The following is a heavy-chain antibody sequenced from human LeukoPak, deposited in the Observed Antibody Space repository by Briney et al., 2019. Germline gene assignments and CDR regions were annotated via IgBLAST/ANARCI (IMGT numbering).Heavy chain of an antibody. D-gene: IGHD3-10*01. J-gene: IGHJ4*02. V-gene: IGHV4-39*01. CDR1: GASISSSSYY. CDR3: ARQSVGFGEFNFDY. Sequence: SETLSLTCTVSGASISSSSYYWGWTRHPPGKGLEWIGSIYNSGSTYYNPSLKSRVTISVDTSKNQFSLNLSSVTAADTAVYYCARQSVGFGEFNFDYWGQGTLVTVSS. CDR2: IYNSGST.